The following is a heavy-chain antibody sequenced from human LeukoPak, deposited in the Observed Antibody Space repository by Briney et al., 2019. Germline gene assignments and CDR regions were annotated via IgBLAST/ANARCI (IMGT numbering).Heavy chain of an antibody. J-gene: IGHJ4*02. CDR3: AREVAGTPWIDY. CDR2: IYYNGGT. V-gene: IGHV4-38-2*02. Sequence: GSLRLSCAASGFTFSDYYMSWIRQPPGKGLEWIGNIYYNGGTYNNPSLKSRVTISVDTSKNQFSLKLNSVTATDTAVYYCAREVAGTPWIDYWGQGTLVTVSS. CDR1: GFTFSDYY. D-gene: IGHD6-19*01.